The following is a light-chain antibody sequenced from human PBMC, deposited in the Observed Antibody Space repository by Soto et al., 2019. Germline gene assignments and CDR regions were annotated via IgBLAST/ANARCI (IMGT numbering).Light chain of an antibody. V-gene: IGLV4-69*01. CDR1: SGHSSYA. CDR2: LNNDGSH. CDR3: QTWGTGFQV. Sequence: QLVLTQSPSASASLGASVKLTCTLSSGHSSYAIAWHQMQPGKGPRYLMDLNNDGSHTKGDGIPDRFSGSSSGAERYLIISSLQSEDEADYYCQTWGTGFQVFGGGTKLTV. J-gene: IGLJ2*01.